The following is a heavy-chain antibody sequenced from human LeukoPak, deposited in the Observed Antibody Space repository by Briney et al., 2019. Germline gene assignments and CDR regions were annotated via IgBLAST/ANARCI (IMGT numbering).Heavy chain of an antibody. D-gene: IGHD6-13*01. Sequence: GGSLRLSCAASGFRFGAYAMSWVRQAPGKGLEWVSAISGSGGGTYYADSVKGRFTISRDNSKNTLYLQMNSLRAEDTAVYYCARAQCIAAAGPQEGVFDPWGQGTLVTVSS. V-gene: IGHV3-23*01. CDR3: ARAQCIAAAGPQEGVFDP. CDR2: ISGSGGGT. J-gene: IGHJ5*02. CDR1: GFRFGAYA.